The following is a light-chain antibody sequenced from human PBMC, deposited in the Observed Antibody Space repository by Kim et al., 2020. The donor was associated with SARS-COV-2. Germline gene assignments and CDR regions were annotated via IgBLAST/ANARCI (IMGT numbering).Light chain of an antibody. J-gene: IGKJ3*01. CDR2: AAS. V-gene: IGKV1-39*01. CDR1: QSISSY. CDR3: QQSYSTPRFT. Sequence: DIQMTQSPSSLSASVGDRVTITCRASQSISSYLNWYQQKPGKAPKLLIYAASSLQSGVPSRFSGSGSGTDFTLTISSLQPEDFATYSCQQSYSTPRFTFGPGTKVDIK.